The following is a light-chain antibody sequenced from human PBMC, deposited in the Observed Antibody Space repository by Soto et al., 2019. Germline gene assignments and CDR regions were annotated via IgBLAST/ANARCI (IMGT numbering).Light chain of an antibody. CDR1: QSVSSY. Sequence: IVMTQYPATLSVSPGERGTLSCLASQSVSSYLAWYQQKPGQAPRLLIYDASNRATGIPARFSGSGSGTDFTLTISSLEPEDFAVYYCQQRSNWPPITFGQGTRLDIK. CDR2: DAS. J-gene: IGKJ5*01. V-gene: IGKV3-11*01. CDR3: QQRSNWPPIT.